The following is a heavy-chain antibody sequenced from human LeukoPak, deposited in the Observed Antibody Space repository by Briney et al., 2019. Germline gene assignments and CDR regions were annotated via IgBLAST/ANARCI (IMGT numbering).Heavy chain of an antibody. Sequence: PSETLSLTCTVSGGSISSYYWSWIRQPPGKGLEWIGYIYYSGSTNYNPSLKSRVTISVDTSKNQFSLKLSSVTAADTAVYYCARDRRYSGYDAYDYWGQGTLVTVSS. D-gene: IGHD5-12*01. CDR2: IYYSGST. J-gene: IGHJ4*02. CDR1: GGSISSYY. CDR3: ARDRRYSGYDAYDY. V-gene: IGHV4-59*01.